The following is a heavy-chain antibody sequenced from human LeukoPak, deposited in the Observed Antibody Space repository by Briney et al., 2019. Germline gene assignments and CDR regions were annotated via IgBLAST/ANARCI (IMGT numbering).Heavy chain of an antibody. D-gene: IGHD3-10*01. CDR1: GFTFGDYA. J-gene: IGHJ4*02. CDR2: TKNRANSYTT. Sequence: GGSLRLSCTASGFTFGDYAMSWFRQAPGKGLEWVGRTKNRANSYTTEYAASVKGRFTISRDDSKNSLRLQMNSLKTEDTAIYYCVASIISPSNYWGLGTLVTVSS. V-gene: IGHV3-72*01. CDR3: VASIISPSNY.